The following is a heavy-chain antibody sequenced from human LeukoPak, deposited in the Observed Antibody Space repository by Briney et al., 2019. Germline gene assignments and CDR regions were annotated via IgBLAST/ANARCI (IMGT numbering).Heavy chain of an antibody. D-gene: IGHD6-13*01. CDR2: ISSSGSSL. CDR1: GLTFSDYY. Sequence: PGGSLRLSCAVSGLTFSDYYMSWIRQAPGKGLEWVSYISSSGSSLFYADSVKGRFTISRDNAKNSLYLQMNSLRAEDTAVYYCARRPLAAAGTFFDYWGQGTLVTVSS. J-gene: IGHJ4*02. CDR3: ARRPLAAAGTFFDY. V-gene: IGHV3-11*04.